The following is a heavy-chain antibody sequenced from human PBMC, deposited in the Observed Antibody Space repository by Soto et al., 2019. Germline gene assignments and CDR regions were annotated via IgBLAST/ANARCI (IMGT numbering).Heavy chain of an antibody. D-gene: IGHD5-18*01. J-gene: IGHJ5*02. CDR1: GYTFTSYG. CDR2: ISTYNGNI. V-gene: IGHV1-18*01. CDR3: ARTMIQGLYNWFDP. Sequence: ASVKVSCKASGYTFTSYGIIWVRQAPGQGLEWMGWISTYNGNINYAQKLQDRVTMTTDTSTSTAHMELRSLRSDDTAVYYCARTMIQGLYNWFDPWGQGTLVTVSS.